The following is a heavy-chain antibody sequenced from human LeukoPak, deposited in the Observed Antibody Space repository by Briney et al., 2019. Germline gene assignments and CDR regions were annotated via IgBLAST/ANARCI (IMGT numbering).Heavy chain of an antibody. Sequence: PSETLSLTCTVSGGSLSGFFWSWIRQPPGKGLEWIGYIYNSGSTDYNPSLKSRVTISEDTSNNQFSLKLKFVTAADTAVYYCAGASPNWNPPDYWGRGTLVTVSS. CDR2: IYNSGST. CDR1: GGSLSGFF. CDR3: AGASPNWNPPDY. J-gene: IGHJ4*02. D-gene: IGHD1-1*01. V-gene: IGHV4-59*08.